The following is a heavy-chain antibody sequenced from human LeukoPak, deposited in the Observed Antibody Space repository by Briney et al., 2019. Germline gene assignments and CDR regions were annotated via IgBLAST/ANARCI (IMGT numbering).Heavy chain of an antibody. CDR1: GFTFTSSA. CDR3: AAERSGVLQGCDY. Sequence: ATVKVSCKASGFTFTSSAMQWVRQARGQRLEWIGWIVVGSGNTNYAQKFQERVTITRDMSTSTAYMELSSLRSEDTAVYYCAAERSGVLQGCDYWGQGTLVTVSS. J-gene: IGHJ4*02. D-gene: IGHD2/OR15-2a*01. V-gene: IGHV1-58*02. CDR2: IVVGSGNT.